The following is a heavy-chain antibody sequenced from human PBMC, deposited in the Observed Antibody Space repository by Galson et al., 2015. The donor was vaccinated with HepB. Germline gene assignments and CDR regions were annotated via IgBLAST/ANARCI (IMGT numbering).Heavy chain of an antibody. CDR3: ARGAVGATMGFDY. CDR2: ISSSSSYI. Sequence: SLRLSCAASGFTFSSYSMNWVRQAPGKGLEWVSSISSSSSYIYYADSVKGRFTISRDNAKNSLYLQMNSLRAEDTAVYYCARGAVGATMGFDYWGQGTLVTVSS. CDR1: GFTFSSYS. J-gene: IGHJ4*02. D-gene: IGHD1-26*01. V-gene: IGHV3-21*01.